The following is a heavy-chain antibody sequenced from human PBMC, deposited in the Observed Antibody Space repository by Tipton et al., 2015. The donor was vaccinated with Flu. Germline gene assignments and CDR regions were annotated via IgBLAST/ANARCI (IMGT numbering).Heavy chain of an antibody. CDR1: GGSISSSSYY. J-gene: IGHJ4*02. Sequence: LRLSCTVSGGSISSSSYYWGWIRQPPGKGLEWIGSIYYSGSTYYNPSLKSRVTISVETSKNQFSLKLSSVTAADTAVYYCARGDYGDYDFNYWGQGTLVTVSS. V-gene: IGHV4-39*07. CDR2: IYYSGST. D-gene: IGHD4-17*01. CDR3: ARGDYGDYDFNY.